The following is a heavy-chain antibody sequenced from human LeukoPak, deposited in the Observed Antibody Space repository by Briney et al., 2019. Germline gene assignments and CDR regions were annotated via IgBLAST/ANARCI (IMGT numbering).Heavy chain of an antibody. CDR2: IRYDGSNK. Sequence: PGGSLRLSCAASGFTFSSYGMHWVRQAPGKGLEWVAFIRYDGSNKYYADSVKGRFTISRDNSKNTLYLQMNSLRAEDTAVYYCAKNHGIAARNSCFDYWGQGTLVTVSS. V-gene: IGHV3-30*02. CDR3: AKNHGIAARNSCFDY. CDR1: GFTFSSYG. J-gene: IGHJ4*02. D-gene: IGHD6-6*01.